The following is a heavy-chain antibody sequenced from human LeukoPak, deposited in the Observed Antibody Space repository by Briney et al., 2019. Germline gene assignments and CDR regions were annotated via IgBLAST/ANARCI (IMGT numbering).Heavy chain of an antibody. CDR3: ARGFIALRSPFDY. CDR2: VFYSGST. CDR1: GGSISRGNYY. J-gene: IGHJ4*02. Sequence: SETLSLTCIVSGGSISRGNYYWGWIRQPPGKGLEWIGSVFYSGSTYYNPSLKSRVTISVDTSKNQFSLKLSSVTAADTAVYYCARGFIALRSPFDYWGQGTLVTVSS. D-gene: IGHD6-13*01. V-gene: IGHV4-39*07.